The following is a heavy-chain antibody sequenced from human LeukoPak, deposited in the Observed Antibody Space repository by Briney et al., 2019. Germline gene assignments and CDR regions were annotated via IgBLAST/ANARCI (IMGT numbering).Heavy chain of an antibody. V-gene: IGHV3-23*01. Sequence: GGTLRLSCAVSGFSSYTFGMSWVRQAPGKGLEWISSFRGDGGSTYYAETVRGRFTISRDKSKNALYLQMNSLRAEDSAVYFCAKDGYGSGGRWFDPWGRGTLVTVSS. D-gene: IGHD3-10*01. J-gene: IGHJ5*02. CDR2: FRGDGGST. CDR1: GFSSYTFG. CDR3: AKDGYGSGGRWFDP.